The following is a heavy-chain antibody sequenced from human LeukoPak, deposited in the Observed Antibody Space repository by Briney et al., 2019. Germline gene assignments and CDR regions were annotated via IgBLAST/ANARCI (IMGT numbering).Heavy chain of an antibody. Sequence: PSETLSLTCTVSGGSISSYYGSWIRQPAGKGLEWIGRIYTSGSTNYNPSLKSRVTISVDKSKNQFSLKLSSVTAADTAVYYCAVVGATSVDCWGQGTLVTVSS. CDR3: AVVGATSVDC. J-gene: IGHJ4*02. CDR2: IYTSGST. V-gene: IGHV4-4*07. CDR1: GGSISSYY. D-gene: IGHD1-26*01.